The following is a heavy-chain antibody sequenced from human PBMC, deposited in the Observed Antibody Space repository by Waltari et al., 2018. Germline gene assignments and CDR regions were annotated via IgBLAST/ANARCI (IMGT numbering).Heavy chain of an antibody. CDR3: ARVSLNYYDSGSDFDF. Sequence: EVQLVESEGGLVKPGGSLRLSCAASGFTFSTHGMAWVRQTPGKGLEWVSSISSTGTYIYYADSVKGRFTISRDNAKNSVYLQMNNLRAEDTAVYFCARVSLNYYDSGSDFDFWGQGTLVTVSS. J-gene: IGHJ4*02. V-gene: IGHV3-21*01. D-gene: IGHD3-10*01. CDR2: ISSTGTYI. CDR1: GFTFSTHG.